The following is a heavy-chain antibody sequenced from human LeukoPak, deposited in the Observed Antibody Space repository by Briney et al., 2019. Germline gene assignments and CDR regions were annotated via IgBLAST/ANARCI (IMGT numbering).Heavy chain of an antibody. D-gene: IGHD6-19*01. CDR1: GGSISSGGYY. J-gene: IGHJ5*02. V-gene: IGHV4-30-2*01. CDR3: ASVRGYSSGWYASGFDP. Sequence: PSETLSLTCTVSGGSISSGGYYWSWIRQPPGKGLEWIGYIYHSGSTYYNPSLKSRVTISVDTPKKQFSLKLSSVTAADTAVYYCASVRGYSSGWYASGFDPWGQGTLVTVSS. CDR2: IYHSGST.